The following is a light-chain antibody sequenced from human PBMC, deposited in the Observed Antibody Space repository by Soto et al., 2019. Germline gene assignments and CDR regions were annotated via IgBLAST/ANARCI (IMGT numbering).Light chain of an antibody. Sequence: DIQMTQSPSTLSASVGDGVTITCRASQSIGSWLAWYQQEPGKAPKLLIYKATNLQSGVTSRFSGSGSGTDFSLTISSLQPVDSATYYCQQYNDFQYTFGQGTKLEI. CDR3: QQYNDFQYT. V-gene: IGKV1-5*03. CDR1: QSIGSW. CDR2: KAT. J-gene: IGKJ2*01.